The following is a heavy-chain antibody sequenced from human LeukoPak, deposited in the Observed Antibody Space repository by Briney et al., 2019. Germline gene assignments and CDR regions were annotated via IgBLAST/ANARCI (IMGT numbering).Heavy chain of an antibody. CDR3: TNPPTVTQTRFDP. CDR2: IYSGGSR. Sequence: GGSLRLSCAASGFTVSSNYMSWVRQAPGKGLEWVSVIYSGGSRYYADSVKGRFTISRDNSKNTLYLQMNSLRAEDTAIYYCTNPPTVTQTRFDPWGQGTLVTVSS. J-gene: IGHJ5*02. CDR1: GFTVSSNY. V-gene: IGHV3-53*01. D-gene: IGHD4-17*01.